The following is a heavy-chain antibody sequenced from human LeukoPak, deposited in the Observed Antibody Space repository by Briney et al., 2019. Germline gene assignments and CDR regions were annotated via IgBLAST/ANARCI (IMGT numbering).Heavy chain of an antibody. J-gene: IGHJ4*02. Sequence: SETLSLTCTVSGASFSSSTYYWGWIRQPPGKGLEWIGSIYYSGSTYYNPSLKSRVTMSVDTSKNQFSLKLSSVTATDTAVYYCARHAGGISATGTRPFDYWGQGTLVTVSS. CDR1: GASFSSSTYY. D-gene: IGHD6-13*01. CDR3: ARHAGGISATGTRPFDY. V-gene: IGHV4-39*01. CDR2: IYYSGST.